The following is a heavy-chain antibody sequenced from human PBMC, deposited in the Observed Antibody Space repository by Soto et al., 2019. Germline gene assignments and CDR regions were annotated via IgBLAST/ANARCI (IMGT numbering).Heavy chain of an antibody. CDR2: ISYDGSNK. CDR3: AKEKGLDYYDSSGSPPGWFDP. J-gene: IGHJ5*02. V-gene: IGHV3-30*18. CDR1: GFTFSSYG. Sequence: GGSLGLSCAASGFTFSSYGMHWVRQAPGKGLEWVAVISYDGSNKYYADSVKGRFTISRDNSKNTLYLQMNSLRAEDTAVYYCAKEKGLDYYDSSGSPPGWFDPWGQGTLVTVSS. D-gene: IGHD3-22*01.